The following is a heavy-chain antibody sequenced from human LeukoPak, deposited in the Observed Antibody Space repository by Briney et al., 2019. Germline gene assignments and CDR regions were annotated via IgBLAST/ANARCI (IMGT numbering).Heavy chain of an antibody. Sequence: GAPVKVSCKASGYTFTSYDINWVRQATGQGLEWMGFMNPNSGNTVYAQKFQGRVTMTRDTSISTAYMELSSLRSEDTALYYCARVPRELGAYWGQGTLVTVSS. D-gene: IGHD3-16*01. CDR1: GYTFTSYD. CDR3: ARVPRELGAY. J-gene: IGHJ4*02. CDR2: MNPNSGNT. V-gene: IGHV1-8*01.